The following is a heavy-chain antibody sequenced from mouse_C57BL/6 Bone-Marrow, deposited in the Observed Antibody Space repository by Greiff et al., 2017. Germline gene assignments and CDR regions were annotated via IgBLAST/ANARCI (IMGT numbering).Heavy chain of an antibody. J-gene: IGHJ4*01. CDR3: TEDGNYRYYYAMDY. V-gene: IGHV6-3*01. CDR2: IRLKSDNYAT. Sequence: DVMLVESGGGLVQPGGSMKLSCVASGFTFSNYWMNWVRQSPEKGLEWVAQIRLKSDNYATHYAESVKGRFTISRDDSKSSVYLQMNNLRAEDTGIYYCTEDGNYRYYYAMDYWGQGTSVTVSS. CDR1: GFTFSNYW. D-gene: IGHD2-1*01.